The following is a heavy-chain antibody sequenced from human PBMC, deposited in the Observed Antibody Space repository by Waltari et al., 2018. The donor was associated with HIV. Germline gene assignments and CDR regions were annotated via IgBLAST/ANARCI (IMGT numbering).Heavy chain of an antibody. CDR3: ARLSVFLPPGFDAFDV. V-gene: IGHV4-34*02. D-gene: IGHD3-16*01. J-gene: IGHJ3*01. CDR1: GGSFSGYN. CDR2: IDHSGST. Sequence: QVQLQQWGAGLLKPSETLSLTCAVYGGSFSGYNWTWILQPPGKGLEWIGEIDHSGSTNYNPSLKSRVTISVDPSKNQFSLKLSSITAADTAVYYCARLSVFLPPGFDAFDVWGQGTMVTVSS.